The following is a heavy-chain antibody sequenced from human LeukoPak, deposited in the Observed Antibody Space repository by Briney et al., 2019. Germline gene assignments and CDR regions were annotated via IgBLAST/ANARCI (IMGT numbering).Heavy chain of an antibody. Sequence: GGSLRLSCAASGFTFNDYYMSWIRQAPGKGLEWVSSISSSSSYIYYADSVKGRFTISRDNAKNSLYLQMNSLRAEDTAVYYCAIGANPDFDYWGQGTLVTVSS. V-gene: IGHV3-11*06. CDR2: ISSSSSYI. D-gene: IGHD3-16*01. CDR3: AIGANPDFDY. CDR1: GFTFNDYY. J-gene: IGHJ4*02.